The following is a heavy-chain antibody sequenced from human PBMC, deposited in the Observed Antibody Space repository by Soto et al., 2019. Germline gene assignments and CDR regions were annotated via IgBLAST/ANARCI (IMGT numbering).Heavy chain of an antibody. V-gene: IGHV4-39*01. Sequence: SETLSLTCTVSGGSISSSSYYWGWIRQPPGKGLEWIGSIYYSGSTYYNPSLKSRVTISVDTSKNQFSLKLSSVTAADTAVYYCAGITIFGVVITSWFDLWGQGTLVTVSS. CDR3: AGITIFGVVITSWFDL. CDR2: IYYSGST. J-gene: IGHJ5*02. D-gene: IGHD3-3*01. CDR1: GGSISSSSYY.